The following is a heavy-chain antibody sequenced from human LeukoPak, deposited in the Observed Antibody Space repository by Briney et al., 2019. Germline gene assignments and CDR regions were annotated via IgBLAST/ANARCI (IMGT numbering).Heavy chain of an antibody. D-gene: IGHD2-15*01. CDR3: ARGRDMTPLAAYYSFVN. CDR2: VSDSGRA. CDR1: VGSISGYH. Sequence: PSETLSLTCTVSVGSISGYHWTWIRQPAGKGLEWIGRVSDSGRAYYNPSLESRVTISLDTSNSQFSLKVTSVTAADTAVYYCARGRDMTPLAAYYSFVNWGQGTLVSVSS. V-gene: IGHV4-4*07. J-gene: IGHJ4*02.